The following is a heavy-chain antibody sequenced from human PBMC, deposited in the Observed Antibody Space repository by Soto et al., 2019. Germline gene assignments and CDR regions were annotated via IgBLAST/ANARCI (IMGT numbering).Heavy chain of an antibody. Sequence: QITLKESGPTLVKPTQTLTLTCTFSGFSLSTSGVGVGGIRQSPGKALEWLALIFWDDDKRYSPSLKSRLSITKGTAKNQVVLTMTKMGPVDAGTYYCTLLGYYSYGMDVWGQGTTVTVSS. CDR1: GFSLSTSGVG. D-gene: IGHD3-16*01. CDR3: TLLGYYSYGMDV. CDR2: IFWDDDK. V-gene: IGHV2-5*02. J-gene: IGHJ6*02.